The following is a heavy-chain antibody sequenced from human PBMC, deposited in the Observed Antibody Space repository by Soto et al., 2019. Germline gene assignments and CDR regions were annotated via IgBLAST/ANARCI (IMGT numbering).Heavy chain of an antibody. Sequence: ASVKLTCKASGYTFTCYCISWVRQAPGQGLEWMGWISAYNGNTNYAQKLQGRVTMTTDTSTSTAYMELRSLRSDYTAVYYCARARGYGDLEFDYWGQGTLVTVSS. D-gene: IGHD4-17*01. J-gene: IGHJ4*02. CDR3: ARARGYGDLEFDY. CDR1: GYTFTCYC. V-gene: IGHV1-18*01. CDR2: ISAYNGNT.